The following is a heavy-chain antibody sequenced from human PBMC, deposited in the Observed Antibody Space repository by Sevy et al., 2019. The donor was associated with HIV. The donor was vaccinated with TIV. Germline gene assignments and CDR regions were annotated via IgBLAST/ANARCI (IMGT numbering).Heavy chain of an antibody. Sequence: ASVKVSCKASGYTFTSYGISWVRQAPGQGLEWMGWISAYNGNTNYAQKLQGRVTMTTDTSTSTAYMELRSLRSDDTAVHYCARDGRYKMYYYDSSGYKYGMHVWGQGTTVTVSS. CDR2: ISAYNGNT. CDR3: ARDGRYKMYYYDSSGYKYGMHV. V-gene: IGHV1-18*01. D-gene: IGHD3-22*01. CDR1: GYTFTSYG. J-gene: IGHJ6*02.